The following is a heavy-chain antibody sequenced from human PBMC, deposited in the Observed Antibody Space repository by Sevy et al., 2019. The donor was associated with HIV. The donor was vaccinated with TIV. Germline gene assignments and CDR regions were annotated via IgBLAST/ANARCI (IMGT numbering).Heavy chain of an antibody. CDR2: INSDGSST. D-gene: IGHD6-19*01. J-gene: IGHJ6*02. V-gene: IGHV3-74*01. Sequence: GGSLRLSCAASGFTFSSYCMHWVRQAPGKGLVWVSRINSDGSSTSYADSVKGRFTISRDNAKNTLYLQMNSLRAEDTAVYYCARVHSSGWYGLDYYYYYGMDVWGQGTTVTVSS. CDR3: ARVHSSGWYGLDYYYYYGMDV. CDR1: GFTFSSYC.